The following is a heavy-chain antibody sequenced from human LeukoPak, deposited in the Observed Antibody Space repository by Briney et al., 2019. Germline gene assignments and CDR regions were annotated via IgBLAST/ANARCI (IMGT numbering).Heavy chain of an antibody. CDR3: ARGRYYYDSSGYYYVDDDY. CDR2: IIPIFGIA. D-gene: IGHD3-22*01. Sequence: SVKVSCQASGGTFSSYPVSWLRQAPVQGLEWMGRIIPIFGIANCAQKFQGRVTITAAKSTSTAYMELSSLRSEDTAVYYCARGRYYYDSSGYYYVDDDYWGQGTLVTVSS. J-gene: IGHJ4*02. V-gene: IGHV1-69*04. CDR1: GGTFSSYP.